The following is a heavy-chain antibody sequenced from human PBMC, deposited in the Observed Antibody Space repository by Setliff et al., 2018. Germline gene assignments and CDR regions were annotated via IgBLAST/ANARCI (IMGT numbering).Heavy chain of an antibody. D-gene: IGHD3-3*01. CDR3: ASGGAGFFTSGR. CDR2: IHPWGGSSEST. V-gene: IGHV4-59*08. Sequence: SETLSLTCAVSGGPTIGYYWTWIRQAPGKGLEWIGYIHPWGGSSESTNYSPSLKSRVTISLDTSKNHFSLNLRSVTAADTAVYYCASGGAGFFTSGRWGQGTLVTVSS. J-gene: IGHJ4*02. CDR1: GGPTIGYY.